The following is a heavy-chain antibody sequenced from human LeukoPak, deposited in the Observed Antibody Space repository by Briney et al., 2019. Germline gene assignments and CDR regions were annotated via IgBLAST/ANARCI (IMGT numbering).Heavy chain of an antibody. J-gene: IGHJ6*02. CDR2: ISGSGGST. CDR1: GFTFSSYA. Sequence: GGSLRLSCAASGFTFSSYAMSWVRQAPGKGLEWVSAISGSGGSTYYADSVKGRFTISRDNSKNTLYLQMNNLRAEDTAVYYCAKAVAAAGPYYYYGMDVWGRGTTVTVSS. D-gene: IGHD6-13*01. CDR3: AKAVAAAGPYYYYGMDV. V-gene: IGHV3-23*01.